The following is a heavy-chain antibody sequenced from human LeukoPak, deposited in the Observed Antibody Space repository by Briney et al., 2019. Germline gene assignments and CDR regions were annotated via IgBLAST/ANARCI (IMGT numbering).Heavy chain of an antibody. D-gene: IGHD6-13*01. CDR1: GGSISSSSYY. V-gene: IGHV4-39*07. CDR2: IYYSGST. Sequence: SETLSLTCTVSGGSISSSSYYWGWIRQPPGKGLEWIGSIYYSGSTYYNPSLKSRVTISVDTSKNQFSLKLSSVTAADTAVYYCARSERGIYGMDVWGQGTTVTVSS. J-gene: IGHJ6*02. CDR3: ARSERGIYGMDV.